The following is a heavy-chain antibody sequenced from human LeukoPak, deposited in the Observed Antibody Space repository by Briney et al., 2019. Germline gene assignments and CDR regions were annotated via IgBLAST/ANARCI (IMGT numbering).Heavy chain of an antibody. CDR3: ARFNMQTNAFDI. CDR2: IIPIFGTA. CDR1: GGTFSSYA. V-gene: IGHV1-69*05. D-gene: IGHD1/OR15-1a*01. J-gene: IGHJ3*02. Sequence: ASVKVSCKASGGTFSSYAISWVRQAPGQGLEWMGGIIPIFGTANYAQKFQGRVTITTDESTSTAYMELSSLRSEDTAMYYCARFNMQTNAFDIWGQGTMVTVSS.